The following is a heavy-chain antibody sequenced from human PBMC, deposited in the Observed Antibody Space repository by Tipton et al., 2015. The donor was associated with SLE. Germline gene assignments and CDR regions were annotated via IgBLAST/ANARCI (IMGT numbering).Heavy chain of an antibody. CDR2: ISAYNGNT. D-gene: IGHD2-8*02. J-gene: IGHJ6*02. CDR1: GYTFTSYG. Sequence: QSGPEVKKPGASVKVSCKASGYTFTSYGISWVRQAPGQGLEWMGWISAYNGNTNYAQKLQGRVTMTTDTSTSTAYMELRSPRSDDTAVYYCARSGHCTGGVCYTYYYYGMDVWGQGPTVTVSS. CDR3: ARSGHCTGGVCYTYYYYGMDV. V-gene: IGHV1-18*01.